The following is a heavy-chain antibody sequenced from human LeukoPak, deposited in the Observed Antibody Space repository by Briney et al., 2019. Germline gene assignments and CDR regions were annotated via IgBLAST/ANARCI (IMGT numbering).Heavy chain of an antibody. Sequence: GGSLRLSCTTSGFSFSSYDMTWVRQAPGEGLEWVSSISPGHAPFYADSVMGRFSISRDNSRNTLYLQMSSLRVEDTAVYYCVKEGLTYIRGGNGMDVWGQGTMVTVSS. V-gene: IGHV3-23*01. D-gene: IGHD3-10*02. J-gene: IGHJ6*02. CDR1: GFSFSSYD. CDR3: VKEGLTYIRGGNGMDV. CDR2: ISPGHAP.